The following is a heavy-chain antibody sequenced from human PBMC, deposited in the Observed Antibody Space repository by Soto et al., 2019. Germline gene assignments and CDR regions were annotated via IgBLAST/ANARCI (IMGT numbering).Heavy chain of an antibody. J-gene: IGHJ6*02. CDR2: IIPIFGTP. CDR3: ARAMVVADPSDGYSYCGLDV. V-gene: IGHV1-69*01. D-gene: IGHD5-12*01. Sequence: QVQLVQSGAEVKKPGSSVKVSCKASGGTFSNYSINWVRQAPGQGLQWMGGIIPIFGTPDYAQTFQGRVTITADESTTTAYRALSSLRSEDTAVYYCARAMVVADPSDGYSYCGLDVWGQGTTVTVSS. CDR1: GGTFSNYS.